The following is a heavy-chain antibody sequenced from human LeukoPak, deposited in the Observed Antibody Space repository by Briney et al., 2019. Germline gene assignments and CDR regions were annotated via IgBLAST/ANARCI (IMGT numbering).Heavy chain of an antibody. J-gene: IGHJ4*02. CDR3: ARGSDDFWSGYSPSY. D-gene: IGHD3-3*01. V-gene: IGHV1-2*02. Sequence: ASVKVSCKASGYTFTGYYMHWLRQAPGQGLEWMGLIKPNSGGTNYAQKFQGRVTMTRDTSISTAYMELSRLRTDDTAVYYCARGSDDFWSGYSPSYSGQGTLVTVSS. CDR2: IKPNSGGT. CDR1: GYTFTGYY.